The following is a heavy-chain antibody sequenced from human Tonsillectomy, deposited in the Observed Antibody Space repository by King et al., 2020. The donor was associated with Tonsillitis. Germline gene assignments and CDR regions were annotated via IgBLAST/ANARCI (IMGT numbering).Heavy chain of an antibody. Sequence: VQLVESGGGLVKPGGSLRLSCAASGFTFSTYSMNWVRQAPGKGLEWVSSISSSSTYIYYADSVKGRFTISRDNAKNSMNLQMNRLRAEDTAVYYCARGGLKGQWLELGYYFDYWGQGTLVTVSS. J-gene: IGHJ4*02. CDR1: GFTFSTYS. CDR2: ISSSSTYI. D-gene: IGHD6-19*01. V-gene: IGHV3-21*01. CDR3: ARGGLKGQWLELGYYFDY.